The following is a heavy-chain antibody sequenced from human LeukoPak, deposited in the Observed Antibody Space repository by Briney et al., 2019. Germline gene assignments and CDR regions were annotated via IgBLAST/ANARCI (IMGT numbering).Heavy chain of an antibody. J-gene: IGHJ5*02. CDR3: ARETMVRGVISGWFDP. CDR1: GGSISSSSYY. V-gene: IGHV4-39*07. D-gene: IGHD3-10*01. CDR2: INHSGST. Sequence: PSETLSLTCTVSGGSISSSSYYWGWIRQPPGKGLEWIGKINHSGSTSYNPSLESRATISVDAPKNQLSLKMSSVTAADTAVYYCARETMVRGVISGWFDPWGQGTLVTVSS.